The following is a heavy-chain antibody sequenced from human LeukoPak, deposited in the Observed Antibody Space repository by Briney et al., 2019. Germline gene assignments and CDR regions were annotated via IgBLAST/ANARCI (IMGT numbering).Heavy chain of an antibody. CDR1: GFTFSSYA. Sequence: GGSLRLSCAASGFTFSSYAMSWVRQAPGKGLEWVSAISGSGGSTYYADSVKGRFTISRDNSKNTQYLQMNSLRAEDTAVYYCAKDQLLVPHAFDIWGQGTMVTVSS. CDR3: AKDQLLVPHAFDI. D-gene: IGHD6-19*01. CDR2: ISGSGGST. V-gene: IGHV3-23*01. J-gene: IGHJ3*02.